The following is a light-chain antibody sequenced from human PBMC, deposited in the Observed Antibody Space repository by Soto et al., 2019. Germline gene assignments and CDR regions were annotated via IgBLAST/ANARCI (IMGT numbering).Light chain of an antibody. CDR1: SSNIASNT. V-gene: IGLV1-44*01. Sequence: QSVLTQPPSASGTPGQRVTVSCSGSSSNIASNTVNWYQQLPGTAPKLLIYSNDQRPSGVPDLFSASKSGTSASLAISGLQSEDEADYYCASWDYSLNGHVFGTETKLTVL. CDR2: SND. CDR3: ASWDYSLNGHV. J-gene: IGLJ1*01.